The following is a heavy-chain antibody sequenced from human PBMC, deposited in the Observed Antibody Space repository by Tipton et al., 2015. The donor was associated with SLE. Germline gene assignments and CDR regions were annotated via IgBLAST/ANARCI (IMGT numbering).Heavy chain of an antibody. CDR2: ISYSGNT. J-gene: IGHJ4*02. V-gene: IGHV4-59*01. Sequence: LRLSCTVSGTSISGYYWNWIRQSPGRGLEWVAYISYSGNTNYNPSLKRRVTISVDTSKTHFSLNLSSVTAADTAVYYCASSPGVTLFRVVTYFALWGQGILVTVSS. CDR1: GTSISGYY. D-gene: IGHD3-3*01. CDR3: ASSPGVTLFRVVTYFAL.